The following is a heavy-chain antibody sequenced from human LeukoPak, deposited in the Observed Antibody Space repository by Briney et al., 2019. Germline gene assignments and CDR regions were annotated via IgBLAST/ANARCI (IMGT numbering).Heavy chain of an antibody. J-gene: IGHJ6*02. CDR3: TTDIVVVPAAMFSPGSYYGMDV. CDR2: ISYDGSNT. V-gene: IGHV3-30-3*01. CDR1: AFTFSSYA. Sequence: GGSLRLSCAASAFTFSSYAMHWVRQAPGKGLEWVAVISYDGSNTIYADYVKGRFTIYRENSKNTLYLKMNSLKTEDTGVYYCTTDIVVVPAAMFSPGSYYGMDVWGQGTTVTVSS. D-gene: IGHD2-2*01.